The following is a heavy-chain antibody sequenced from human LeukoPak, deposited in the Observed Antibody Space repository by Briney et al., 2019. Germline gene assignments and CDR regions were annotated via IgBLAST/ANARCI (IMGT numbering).Heavy chain of an antibody. CDR2: IIPIFNTT. Sequence: SVKVSCKASGDTFSNYAIYWVRQAPGQGLEWMGGIIPIFNTTNYAQNFQGRVTITADESASTAYMELSSLRSEDTAVYYCARDHMLTGTPFEAFDIWGQGTMVTVSS. J-gene: IGHJ3*02. CDR3: ARDHMLTGTPFEAFDI. D-gene: IGHD7-27*01. V-gene: IGHV1-69*01. CDR1: GDTFSNYA.